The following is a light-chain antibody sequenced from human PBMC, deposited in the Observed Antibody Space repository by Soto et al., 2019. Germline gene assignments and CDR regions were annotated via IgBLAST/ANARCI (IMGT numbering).Light chain of an antibody. CDR1: QSISGT. CDR2: GVS. CDR3: QQYNDWPWT. V-gene: IGKV3-15*01. Sequence: EIVMTQSPATLSVSPGGRATLSCRASQSISGTLAWYQQKPGQAPRLLIHGVSTRAPGFPARFSGSGSGTDFTLTISSLQSEDFAVYYCQQYNDWPWTFGQGTKVEIK. J-gene: IGKJ1*01.